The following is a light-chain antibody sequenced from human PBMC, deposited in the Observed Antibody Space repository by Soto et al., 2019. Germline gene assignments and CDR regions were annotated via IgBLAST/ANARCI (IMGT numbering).Light chain of an antibody. CDR2: AAS. J-gene: IGKJ4*01. CDR3: QQFNVYPLT. V-gene: IGKV1-9*01. Sequence: DIQLTQSPSFLSASVGDRVTITCRASQDISGYLAWYQQKPGKAPKLLSNAASTLQSGVPSRFSGSESGTDFTLTISSLQPEDFATYYCQQFNVYPLTCGGGTRVEIK. CDR1: QDISGY.